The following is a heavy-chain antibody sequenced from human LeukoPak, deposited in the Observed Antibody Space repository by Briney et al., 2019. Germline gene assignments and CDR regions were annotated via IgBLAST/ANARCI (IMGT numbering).Heavy chain of an antibody. D-gene: IGHD2-2*01. Sequence: PGGSLRLSCAASGFTIGSYSMNWVRQAPGKGLEWVSVIYSGGNTYYADSVKGRFTISRDNSKNTVYLQMNSLRAEDTAVYYCARGETSSYDYWGQGTLVTVSS. J-gene: IGHJ4*02. CDR1: GFTIGSYS. CDR2: IYSGGNT. CDR3: ARGETSSYDY. V-gene: IGHV3-53*01.